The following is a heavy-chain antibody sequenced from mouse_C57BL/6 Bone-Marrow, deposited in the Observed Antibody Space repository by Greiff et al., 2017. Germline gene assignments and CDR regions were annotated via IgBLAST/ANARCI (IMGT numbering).Heavy chain of an antibody. CDR1: GFTFSNYW. CDR2: IRLKSDNYAT. Sequence: EVKVEESGGGLVQPGGSMKLSCVASGFTFSNYWMNWVRQSPEKGLEWVAQIRLKSDNYATHYAESVKGRFTISRDDSKSSVYLQMNNLRAEDTGIYYCTFQTAQAPDYFDYWGQGTTLTVSS. V-gene: IGHV6-3*01. CDR3: TFQTAQAPDYFDY. D-gene: IGHD3-2*02. J-gene: IGHJ2*01.